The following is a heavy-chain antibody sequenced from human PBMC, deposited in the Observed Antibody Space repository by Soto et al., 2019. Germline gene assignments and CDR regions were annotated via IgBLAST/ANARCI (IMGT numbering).Heavy chain of an antibody. Sequence: PSETLSLTCTVSGGSISSYYWSWIRQPPGKGLEWIGYIYYSGSTNYNPSLKSRVTISVDTSKNQFSLKLSSVTAADTAVYYCARLGLVQYYYYMDVWGKGTTVTVSS. V-gene: IGHV4-59*08. J-gene: IGHJ6*03. CDR1: GGSISSYY. D-gene: IGHD6-6*01. CDR2: IYYSGST. CDR3: ARLGLVQYYYYMDV.